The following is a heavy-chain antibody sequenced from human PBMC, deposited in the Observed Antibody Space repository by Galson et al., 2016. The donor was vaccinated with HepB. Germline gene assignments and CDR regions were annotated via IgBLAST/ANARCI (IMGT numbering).Heavy chain of an antibody. D-gene: IGHD3-16*01. CDR1: GFTFSSYA. CDR3: VKDQGGTWGAFDI. Sequence: SLRLSCAASGFTFSSYAIHWVRQAPGEGLEYLSEITGNGAITYYADSVKGRFTISRDNSRNTLYLQMSSLTTEDTAVYYCVKDQGGTWGAFDIWGQGTLVTVSS. J-gene: IGHJ3*02. V-gene: IGHV3-64D*06. CDR2: ITGNGAIT.